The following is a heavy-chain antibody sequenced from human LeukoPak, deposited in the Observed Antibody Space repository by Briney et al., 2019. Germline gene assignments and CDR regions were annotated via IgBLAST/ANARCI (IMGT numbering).Heavy chain of an antibody. CDR2: INPNSGGT. CDR1: GYTFTGYY. Sequence: GASVKVSCKASGYTFTGYYMHWVRQAPGQGLEWMGWINPNSGGTNYAQKFQGRVTMTRDTSVSTAYMELSRLRSDDTAVYYCARAGVLTNRYYYMDVWGKGTTVTVSS. J-gene: IGHJ6*03. CDR3: ARAGVLTNRYYYMDV. V-gene: IGHV1-2*02. D-gene: IGHD2-8*01.